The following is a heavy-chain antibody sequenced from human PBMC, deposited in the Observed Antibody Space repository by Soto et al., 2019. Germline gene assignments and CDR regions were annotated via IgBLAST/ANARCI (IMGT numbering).Heavy chain of an antibody. D-gene: IGHD6-13*01. Sequence: PGESLKISCKGSGYSFTSYWIVWVRQMPGKGLEWMGIIYPGDSDTRYSPSFQGQVTISADKSISTAYLQWSSLKASDTAMYYCARTAAAGKYYYGTDVWGQGTTVTVSS. J-gene: IGHJ6*02. CDR3: ARTAAAGKYYYGTDV. CDR2: IYPGDSDT. CDR1: GYSFTSYW. V-gene: IGHV5-51*01.